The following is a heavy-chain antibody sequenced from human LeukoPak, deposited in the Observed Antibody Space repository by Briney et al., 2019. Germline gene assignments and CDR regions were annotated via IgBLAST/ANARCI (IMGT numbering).Heavy chain of an antibody. CDR2: IISDSRYM. CDR3: ASDPYSGSYGAYYYYYMDV. J-gene: IGHJ6*03. Sequence: GGSVSLSCAASGFTFSSYNMNWVRQAPGKGLEWVSSIISDSRYMYYADSVKGRFTISRDNAKNSLYLQMNSLRAEDAALYFCASDPYSGSYGAYYYYYMDVWGKGTTVTISS. V-gene: IGHV3-21*01. CDR1: GFTFSSYN. D-gene: IGHD1-26*01.